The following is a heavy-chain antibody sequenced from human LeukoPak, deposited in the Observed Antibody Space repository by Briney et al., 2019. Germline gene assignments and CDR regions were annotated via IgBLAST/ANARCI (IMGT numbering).Heavy chain of an antibody. D-gene: IGHD1-1*01. J-gene: IGHJ3*02. CDR3: ASRARTADAFDI. V-gene: IGHV3-7*01. CDR1: GFTFRDYW. CDR2: IQSDGNEK. Sequence: GGSLRLSCGASGFTFRDYWMSWVRQAPGKGLEWVANIQSDGNEKNYIDSVQGRFTISRDNAKNSLYLQMNSLRAEDTAVYYCASRARTADAFDIWGQGTMVTVSS.